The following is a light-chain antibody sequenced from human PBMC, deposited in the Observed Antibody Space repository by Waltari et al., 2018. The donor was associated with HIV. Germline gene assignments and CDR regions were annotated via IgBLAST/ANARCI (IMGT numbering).Light chain of an antibody. CDR3: GTWDSSLSGVV. CDR1: RSNIGNNF. Sequence: SLLTQPPSVSAAPGQTVTIYCSGRRSNIGNNFVSWYQQLPGAAPKLLIDDNNQRPSGIPDRFSGSKSGTSATLGITGLQTGDEADYYCGTWDSSLSGVVFGGGTMLTVL. J-gene: IGLJ2*01. V-gene: IGLV1-51*01. CDR2: DNN.